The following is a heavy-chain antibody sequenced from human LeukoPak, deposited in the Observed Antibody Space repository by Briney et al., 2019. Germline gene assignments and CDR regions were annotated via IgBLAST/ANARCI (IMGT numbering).Heavy chain of an antibody. J-gene: IGHJ5*02. D-gene: IGHD6-19*01. V-gene: IGHV5-51*01. CDR2: IYPGDSDT. CDR3: ARRLATHTHNWFDP. Sequence: KVSCKASGYTFTSYWIGWVRQMPGKGLEWMGIIYPGDSDTRYSPSFQGQVTISADKSISTAYLQWSSLKASDTAMYYCARRLATHTHNWFDPWGQGTLVTVSS. CDR1: GYTFTSYW.